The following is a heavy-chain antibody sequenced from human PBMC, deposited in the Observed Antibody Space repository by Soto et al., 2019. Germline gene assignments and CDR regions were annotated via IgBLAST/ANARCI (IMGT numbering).Heavy chain of an antibody. Sequence: SECMASTCAVCGGWVKGFSGAWICQSAGKGLEWLGDINHVGITNYNPSLKSRVSIPVDTSKSQFSLKLSSVTAADTAVYYCARAHDFWGGRQKAMASRGHGTLVTVSS. CDR2: INHVGIT. J-gene: IGHJ5*01. V-gene: IGHV4-34*01. CDR3: ARAHDFWGGRQKAMAS. D-gene: IGHD3-3*01. CDR1: GGWVKGFS.